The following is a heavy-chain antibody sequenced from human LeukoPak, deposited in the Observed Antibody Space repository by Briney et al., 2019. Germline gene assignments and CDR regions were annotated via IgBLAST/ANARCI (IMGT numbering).Heavy chain of an antibody. Sequence: GGSLRLSCAVSGFAFGSEAMSWVRQSPARGLEWVASISPGGGTTYYADYVKGRFTISRDNSNNSLFVQMNSLRAEDTAVYFCAKSWDALDFWGQGTMVTVSS. J-gene: IGHJ3*01. CDR2: ISPGGGTT. D-gene: IGHD3-10*01. V-gene: IGHV3-23*01. CDR1: GFAFGSEA. CDR3: AKSWDALDF.